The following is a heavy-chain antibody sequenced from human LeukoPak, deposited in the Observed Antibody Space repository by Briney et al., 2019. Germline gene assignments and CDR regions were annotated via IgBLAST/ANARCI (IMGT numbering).Heavy chain of an antibody. J-gene: IGHJ3*02. V-gene: IGHV1-2*02. CDR1: GYTFTGYY. CDR3: ARDLIGEFNAFDI. D-gene: IGHD3-10*01. Sequence: ASVKVSCKASGYTFTGYYMHWVRQAPGQGLEWMGWINPNSGGTNYAQKLQGRVTMTRDTSISTDYMELSRLRSDDTAVYYCARDLIGEFNAFDIWGQGTMVTVSS. CDR2: INPNSGGT.